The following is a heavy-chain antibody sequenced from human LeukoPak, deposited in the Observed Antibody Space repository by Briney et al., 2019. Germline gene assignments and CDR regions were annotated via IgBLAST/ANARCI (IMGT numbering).Heavy chain of an antibody. Sequence: GGSLRLSCAASGFTFSSYGMHWVRQAPGKALEWVAVISYDGSNKYSADSVKARFTISRDNSKNTLYLQMNSLRAEDTAVYYCAKSGIAAAGTKRGYFDYWGQGTLVTVSS. D-gene: IGHD6-13*01. CDR3: AKSGIAAAGTKRGYFDY. V-gene: IGHV3-30*18. J-gene: IGHJ4*02. CDR1: GFTFSSYG. CDR2: ISYDGSNK.